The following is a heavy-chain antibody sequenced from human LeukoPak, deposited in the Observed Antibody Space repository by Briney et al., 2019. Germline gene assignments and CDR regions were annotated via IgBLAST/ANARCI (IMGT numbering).Heavy chain of an antibody. Sequence: PSETLSLTCAVYGGSFSGYYWSWIRQPPGKGLEWIGEINHSGSTNYNPSLKSRVTTSVDTSKNQFSLKLSSVTAADTAVYYCARLRIAAAYNWFDPWGQGTLVTVSS. CDR2: INHSGST. CDR1: GGSFSGYY. D-gene: IGHD6-13*01. J-gene: IGHJ5*02. CDR3: ARLRIAAAYNWFDP. V-gene: IGHV4-34*01.